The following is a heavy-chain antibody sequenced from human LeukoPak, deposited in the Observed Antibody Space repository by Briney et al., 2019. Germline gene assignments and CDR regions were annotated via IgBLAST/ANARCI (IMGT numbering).Heavy chain of an antibody. Sequence: PGGSLRLSCAASGFTFSSYVMSWVRQAPGKGLEWVSAISGSGGSTYYADSVKGRFTISRDNAKNSLYLQMNSLRAEDTAVYYCATEQLLLPGYYYGMDVWGQGTTVTVSS. V-gene: IGHV3-23*01. CDR3: ATEQLLLPGYYYGMDV. CDR1: GFTFSSYV. J-gene: IGHJ6*02. D-gene: IGHD1/OR15-1a*01. CDR2: ISGSGGST.